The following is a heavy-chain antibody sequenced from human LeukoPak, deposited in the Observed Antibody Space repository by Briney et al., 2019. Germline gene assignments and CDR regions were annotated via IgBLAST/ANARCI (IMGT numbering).Heavy chain of an antibody. J-gene: IGHJ4*02. D-gene: IGHD2-2*01. CDR3: ARLGCSSASCYPGN. CDR1: GGSFSGYY. CDR2: INHSGST. V-gene: IGHV4-34*01. Sequence: SETLSLTCAVYGGSFSGYYWSWIRQPPGKGLEWIGEINHSGSTNYNPSLKSRVTISVDTSKNQFSLKLSSVTAADTAVYYCARLGCSSASCYPGNWGQGTLVTVSS.